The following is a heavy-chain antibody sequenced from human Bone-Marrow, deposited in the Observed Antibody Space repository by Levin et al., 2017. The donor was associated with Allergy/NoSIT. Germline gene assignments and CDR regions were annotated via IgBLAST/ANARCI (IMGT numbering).Heavy chain of an antibody. CDR2: VNPYTGDT. CDR3: AIDLYCGGQCYSNQGPNYYYGLDV. V-gene: IGHV1-2*02. Sequence: GESLKISCKTSGYTFTGYYIHWMRQAPGQGLEWMGWVNPYTGDTKYAEKFQGAVTMTRDTSMSTAYLELSRLRSDDTAVFYCAIDLYCGGQCYSNQGPNYYYGLDVWGQGTTVTVFS. J-gene: IGHJ6*02. CDR1: GYTFTGYY. D-gene: IGHD2-21*01.